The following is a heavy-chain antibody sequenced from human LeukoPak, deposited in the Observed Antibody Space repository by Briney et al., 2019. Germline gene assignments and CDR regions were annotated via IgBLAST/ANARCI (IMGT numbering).Heavy chain of an antibody. V-gene: IGHV3-7*01. CDR2: IKKDGSEK. Sequence: GGSLRLSCAASEFTLRNYWMSWVRQAPGKGLEWVANIKKDGSEKYYVDSVKGRFTISRDNAKNSLSLQMNSLRAEDTAVYYCARSGIKMVRGVIIKSPYHMDVWGKGTTVTVSS. CDR1: EFTLRNYW. D-gene: IGHD3-10*01. CDR3: ARSGIKMVRGVIIKSPYHMDV. J-gene: IGHJ6*03.